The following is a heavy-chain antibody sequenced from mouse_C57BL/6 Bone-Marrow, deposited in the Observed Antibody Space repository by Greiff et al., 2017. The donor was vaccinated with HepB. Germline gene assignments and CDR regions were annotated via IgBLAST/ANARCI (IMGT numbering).Heavy chain of an antibody. V-gene: IGHV14-4*01. CDR2: IDPENGDT. Sequence: VQLQQSGAELVRPGASVKLSCTASGFNINDDYMHWVKQRPEQGLEWIGWIDPENGDTEYASKFQGKATITADTSSNTAYLQLSRLTSEDTAVYYCTTSAYDYVDYWGQGTTLTVSS. D-gene: IGHD2-4*01. CDR3: TTSAYDYVDY. J-gene: IGHJ2*01. CDR1: GFNINDDY.